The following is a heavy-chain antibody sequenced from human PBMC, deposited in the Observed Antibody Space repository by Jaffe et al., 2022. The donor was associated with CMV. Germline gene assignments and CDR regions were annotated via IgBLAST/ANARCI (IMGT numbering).Heavy chain of an antibody. D-gene: IGHD3-16*02. CDR2: IYWDDDK. CDR3: AHSFFAPNYFAY. CDR1: GFSLSTRGLG. V-gene: IGHV2-5*02. Sequence: QITLKESGPPLVKPTQTLTLTCSFSGFSLSTRGLGVGWIRQPPGKALEWLALIYWDDDKRYSPSLKSRLTITKDSSKNQVVLTVTNMDPVDTATYYCAHSFFAPNYFAYWGQGTVVSVSS. J-gene: IGHJ4*02.